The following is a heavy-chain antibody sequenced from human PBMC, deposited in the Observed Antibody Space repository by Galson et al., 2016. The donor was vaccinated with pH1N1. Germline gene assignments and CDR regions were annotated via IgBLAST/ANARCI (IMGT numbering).Heavy chain of an antibody. CDR1: GFTFSTYW. V-gene: IGHV3-7*03. D-gene: IGHD2/OR15-2a*01. Sequence: SLRLSCAASGFTFSTYWMHWVRQAPGEGLEWVANINQDGSEKYSADSVRGRFTISRDNAKNSLYLQMNSLRAEDTALYYCAKTFMGVAYYYGMDVWGQGTTVTVSS. J-gene: IGHJ6*02. CDR2: INQDGSEK. CDR3: AKTFMGVAYYYGMDV.